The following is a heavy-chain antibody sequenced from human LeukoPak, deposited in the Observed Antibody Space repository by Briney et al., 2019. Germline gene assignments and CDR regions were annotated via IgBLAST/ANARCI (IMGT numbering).Heavy chain of an antibody. V-gene: IGHV1-69*05. CDR3: AREGSSHDFGY. J-gene: IGHJ4*02. CDR2: IIPIFGTA. CDR1: GGTFSSYA. Sequence: ASVKVSCKASGGTFSSYAISWVRQAPGLGLEWMGGIIPIFGTANYAQKFQGRVTITTDESTSTAYMELSSLRSEDTAVYYCAREGSSHDFGYWGQGTLVTVSS. D-gene: IGHD3-3*01.